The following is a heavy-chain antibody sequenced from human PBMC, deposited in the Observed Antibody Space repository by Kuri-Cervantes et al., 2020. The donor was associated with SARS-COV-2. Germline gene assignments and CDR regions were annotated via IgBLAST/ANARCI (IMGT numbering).Heavy chain of an antibody. CDR1: GYTFTGYY. V-gene: IGHV1-2*04. Sequence: ASVKVSCKASGYTFTGYYMHWVRQAPGQGLEWMGWINPNSGDTNYAQKFQGWVTMTRDTSISTAYMELSRLRSDDTAVYYCARATGGSTVTTHLARGAADSCMDVWGQGTTVTVSS. D-gene: IGHD4-11*01. CDR2: INPNSGDT. CDR3: ARATGGSTVTTHLARGAADSCMDV. J-gene: IGHJ6*02.